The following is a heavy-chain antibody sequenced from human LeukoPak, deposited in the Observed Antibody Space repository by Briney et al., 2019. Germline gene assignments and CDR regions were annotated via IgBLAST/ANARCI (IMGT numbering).Heavy chain of an antibody. J-gene: IGHJ4*02. CDR3: AKGPGGEQWLVQGN. V-gene: IGHV3-23*01. CDR2: ISYGGLTT. Sequence: AGGSLRLSCAASGFTFSNYAMSWVRQAPGKGLEWVSAISYGGLTTYYADSVKGRFTISRDNSKNTLYLQMNSLRAEDTAVYYCAKGPGGEQWLVQGNWGQGILVTVSS. CDR1: GFTFSNYA. D-gene: IGHD6-19*01.